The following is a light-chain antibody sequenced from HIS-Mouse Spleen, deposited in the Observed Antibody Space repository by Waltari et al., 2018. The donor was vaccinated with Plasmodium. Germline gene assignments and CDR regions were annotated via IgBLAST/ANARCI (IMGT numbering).Light chain of an antibody. V-gene: IGLV3-19*01. Sequence: SSELTQDPAVSVALGQTVRITCQGDSLRSYYASWYQQKPGQAPVLVIYGKNNRPSGIPDRFSGSSSGNTASLTVTGAQAEDEADYYCNSRDSNGNHLGVVFGGGTKLTVL. CDR1: SLRSYY. J-gene: IGLJ2*01. CDR2: GKN. CDR3: NSRDSNGNHLGVV.